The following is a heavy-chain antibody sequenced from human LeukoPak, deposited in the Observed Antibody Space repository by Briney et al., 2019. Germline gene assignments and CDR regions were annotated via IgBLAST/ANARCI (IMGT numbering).Heavy chain of an antibody. CDR1: GGSFSGYY. V-gene: IGHV4-34*01. D-gene: IGHD3-16*01. J-gene: IGHJ5*02. CDR3: ARHDRYNWFDP. CDR2: INHSGST. Sequence: TSETLSLTCAVYGGSFSGYYWSWIRQPPGKGLEWIGEINHSGSTNYNPSLKSRVTISVDTSKSQFSLKLSSVTAADTAVYYCARHDRYNWFDPWGQGTLVTVSS.